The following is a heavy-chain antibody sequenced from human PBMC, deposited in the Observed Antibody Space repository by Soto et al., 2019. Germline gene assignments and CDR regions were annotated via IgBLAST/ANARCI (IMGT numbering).Heavy chain of an antibody. CDR3: ARHYYLAAVLVRGFIPNWIDP. V-gene: IGHV4-59*08. J-gene: IGHJ5*02. CDR2: IYYSGST. Sequence: SETLSLTCAVSGGSISSYYWSWIRQPPGKGLEWIGYIYYSGSTNYNPSLKSRVTISVDTSKNQFSLKLSSVTAADTAVYYCARHYYLAAVLVRGFIPNWIDPWGQGTLVTVSS. CDR1: GGSISSYY. D-gene: IGHD3-10*01.